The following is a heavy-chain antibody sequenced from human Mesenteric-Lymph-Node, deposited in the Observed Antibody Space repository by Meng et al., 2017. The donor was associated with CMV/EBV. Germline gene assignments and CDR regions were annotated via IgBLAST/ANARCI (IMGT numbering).Heavy chain of an antibody. CDR3: ARAGWNQKFDF. CDR2: VFYSGLT. J-gene: IGHJ4*02. Sequence: SETLSLTCTVSGASISTSNYYWAWIRQPPGKGLEWIGSVFYSGLTYNNPSLKSRVTISIDTSKNQFSLKLRSVTAADTAVYYCARAGWNQKFDFWGQGTLVTVSS. V-gene: IGHV4-39*07. CDR1: GASISTSNYY. D-gene: IGHD1-1*01.